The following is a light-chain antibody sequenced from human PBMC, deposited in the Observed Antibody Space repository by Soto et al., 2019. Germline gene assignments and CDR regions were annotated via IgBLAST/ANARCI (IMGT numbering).Light chain of an antibody. V-gene: IGKV3-15*01. CDR3: QQYNVWPLT. CDR2: VAS. J-gene: IGKJ4*01. Sequence: EIVMTQSPVTLSVSPGDRATLSCRASQSVNSNLAWYQQKPGQTPKLLIYVASTRATGIPARFSGSGSVTEFTLTISRLQSEDFAVYYCQQYNVWPLTFGGGTKVEFK. CDR1: QSVNSN.